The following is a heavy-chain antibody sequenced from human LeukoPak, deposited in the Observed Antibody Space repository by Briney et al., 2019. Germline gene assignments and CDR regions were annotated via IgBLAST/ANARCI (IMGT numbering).Heavy chain of an antibody. Sequence: GGSLRLSCVASGFTFSSYWMSWVRQAPGKGLEWVAVISYDGSNKYYADSVKGRFTISRDNSKNTLYLQMNSLRAEDTAVYYCARGPVDYWGQGTLVTVSS. CDR2: ISYDGSNK. CDR3: ARGPVDY. CDR1: GFTFSSYW. J-gene: IGHJ4*02. V-gene: IGHV3-30*03.